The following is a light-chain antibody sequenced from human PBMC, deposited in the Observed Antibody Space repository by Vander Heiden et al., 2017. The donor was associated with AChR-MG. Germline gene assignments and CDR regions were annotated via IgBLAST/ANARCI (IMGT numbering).Light chain of an antibody. CDR1: QSISSW. V-gene: IGKV1-5*03. J-gene: IGKJ4*01. Sequence: DIQMNHSPSTLSAAVGDRVTITCRASQSISSWLAWYQQKPGKAPKLLIYKASSLESGVPSRFSGSGSGTEFTLTISSLQPDDFATYYCQQDYSYPPTFGGGTRVEIK. CDR2: KAS. CDR3: QQDYSYPPT.